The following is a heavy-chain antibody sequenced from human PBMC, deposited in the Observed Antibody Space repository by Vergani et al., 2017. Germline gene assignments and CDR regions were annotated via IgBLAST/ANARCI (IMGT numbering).Heavy chain of an antibody. J-gene: IGHJ5*02. D-gene: IGHD2-15*01. CDR3: ARGYCSGGSCKPFDP. Sequence: EVQLVESGGGLVKPGGSLRLSCAASGFTFSSYAMSWVRQAPGKGLEWVSAISGSGGSKYYADPVKGRFTISRDNSKNTLYLQMNSLRAEDTAVYDCARGYCSGGSCKPFDPWGQGTLVTVSS. CDR1: GFTFSSYA. V-gene: IGHV3-23*04. CDR2: ISGSGGSK.